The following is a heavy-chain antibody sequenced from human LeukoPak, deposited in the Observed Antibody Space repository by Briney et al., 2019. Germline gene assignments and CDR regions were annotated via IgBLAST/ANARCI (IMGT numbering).Heavy chain of an antibody. CDR2: IKQDGSEE. CDR1: GFTFTTYW. Sequence: PGRSLRLSCVASGFTFTTYWMAWVRQAPGKGLEWVANIKQDGSEENYADSVRGRFTISRDNAKNSLYLLMNSLRAEDTAVYYCSNGIYDRSYWGQGTLVTVSS. V-gene: IGHV3-7*01. J-gene: IGHJ4*02. CDR3: SNGIYDRSY. D-gene: IGHD2/OR15-2a*01.